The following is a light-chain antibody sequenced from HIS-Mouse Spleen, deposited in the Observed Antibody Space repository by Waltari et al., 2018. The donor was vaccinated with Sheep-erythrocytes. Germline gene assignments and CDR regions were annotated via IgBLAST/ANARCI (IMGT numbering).Light chain of an antibody. J-gene: IGLJ2*01. CDR3: QAWDSSTGV. V-gene: IGLV3-1*01. CDR2: QDS. Sequence: SYELTQPPSVSVSPGQTASITCSGDKLGDKYACWYQQKPGQSPVLVIYQDSKRPSGVREGFSGSKSGNTATLTISGTQAMDEADYYCQAWDSSTGVFGGGTKLTVL. CDR1: KLGDKY.